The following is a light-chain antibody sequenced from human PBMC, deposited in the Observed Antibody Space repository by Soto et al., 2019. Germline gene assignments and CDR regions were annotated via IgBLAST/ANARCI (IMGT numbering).Light chain of an antibody. J-gene: IGKJ1*01. V-gene: IGKV3-20*01. CDR2: GAS. CDR3: QQYDSSPWT. Sequence: ESVLTQSPGTLSLSPGERATLSCRASQSVSSSFLAWYQLKPGQAPRLLIYGASSRATGIADRFSGSGSGTDFTLTISRLEAEDFAVYYCQQYDSSPWTFGQGTKVEIK. CDR1: QSVSSSF.